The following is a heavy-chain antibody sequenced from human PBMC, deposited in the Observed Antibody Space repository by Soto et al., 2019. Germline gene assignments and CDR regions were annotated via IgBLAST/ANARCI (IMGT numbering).Heavy chain of an antibody. J-gene: IGHJ4*02. V-gene: IGHV3-15*01. CDR3: SVYGGNGAFDS. CDR1: GFTFSNAW. D-gene: IGHD4-17*01. Sequence: EVQLVESGGGLVKPGGSLRLSCAASGFTFSNAWMSWVRQAPGKGLEWVGRIKSKTDGGATDYAAPVKGRFTISRDDSKHTLYLQMNSLKTEDTAVYYCSVYGGNGAFDSWGQGTLVTVSS. CDR2: IKSKTDGGAT.